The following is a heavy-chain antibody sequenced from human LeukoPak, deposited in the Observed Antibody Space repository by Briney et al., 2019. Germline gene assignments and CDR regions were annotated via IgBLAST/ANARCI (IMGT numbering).Heavy chain of an antibody. Sequence: PGGSLRLSCAASGFTFDDYGMSWVRQAPGKGLEWVSGINWNGGSTGYADSVKGRFTISRDNAKNSLYLQMNSLRAEDTALYYCARDQLHPYQLPEVGSFDYWGQGTLVTVSS. V-gene: IGHV3-20*04. CDR2: INWNGGST. D-gene: IGHD2-2*01. CDR3: ARDQLHPYQLPEVGSFDY. CDR1: GFTFDDYG. J-gene: IGHJ4*02.